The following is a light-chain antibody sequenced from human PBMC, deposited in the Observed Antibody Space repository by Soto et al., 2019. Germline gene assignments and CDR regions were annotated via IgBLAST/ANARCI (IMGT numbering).Light chain of an antibody. CDR1: QSVSSY. J-gene: IGKJ5*01. CDR3: QQYGTSEII. V-gene: IGKV3-11*01. Sequence: EIVLTQSPATLSLSPGERATLSCRASQSVSSYLAWFQQKPGQAPRLLIYDASIRATGIPARFSGSGSETDFTLTISSLEPEDFAVFFCQQYGTSEIIFGQGTRLENK. CDR2: DAS.